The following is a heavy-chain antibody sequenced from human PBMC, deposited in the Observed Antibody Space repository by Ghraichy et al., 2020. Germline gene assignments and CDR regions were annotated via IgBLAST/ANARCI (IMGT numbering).Heavy chain of an antibody. D-gene: IGHD4-23*01. CDR2: TYYRSKWYN. J-gene: IGHJ6*02. Sequence: SQTLSLTCAISGDSVSSKNAIWNWIRQSPSRGLEWLGRTYYRSKWYNDYAVSVKSRITINPETSKNQFSLQLNSVTPEDTALYFCARAPHGGGMDVWGQGTTVTVSS. CDR3: ARAPHGGGMDV. CDR1: GDSVSSKNAI. V-gene: IGHV6-1*01.